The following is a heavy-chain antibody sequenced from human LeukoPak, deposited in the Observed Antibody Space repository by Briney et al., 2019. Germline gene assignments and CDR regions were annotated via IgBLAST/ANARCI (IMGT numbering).Heavy chain of an antibody. CDR2: IYHTGNA. D-gene: IGHD5-18*01. Sequence: SETLSLTCTVSGGSLSTAYWRWVRQPPGKGLEWIAYIYHTGNAKYNPSLKSRVTMSVDTSKNQFSLRLSSVTTADTAVYYCARDGYSYTDVWGQGILVTVSS. J-gene: IGHJ4*02. V-gene: IGHV4-59*01. CDR3: ARDGYSYTDV. CDR1: GGSLSTAY.